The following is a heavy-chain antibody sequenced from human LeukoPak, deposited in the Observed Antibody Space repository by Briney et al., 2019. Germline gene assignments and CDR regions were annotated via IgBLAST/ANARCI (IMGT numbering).Heavy chain of an antibody. CDR1: GGSISSGGYS. Sequence: SQTLSLTCAVSGGSISSGGYSWSWIRQPPGKGLEWIGYIYYSGSTYYNPSLKSRVTISVDTSKNQFSLKLSSVTAADTAVYYCARVLYYYGSGSYFSMDVWGKGTTVTVSS. D-gene: IGHD3-10*01. V-gene: IGHV4-30-4*07. CDR2: IYYSGST. CDR3: ARVLYYYGSGSYFSMDV. J-gene: IGHJ6*03.